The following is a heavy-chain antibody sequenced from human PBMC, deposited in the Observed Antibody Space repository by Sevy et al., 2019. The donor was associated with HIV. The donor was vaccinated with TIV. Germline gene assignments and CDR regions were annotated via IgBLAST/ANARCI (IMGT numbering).Heavy chain of an antibody. D-gene: IGHD3-10*01. CDR3: ARDNSGGYYYGVNWFDP. CDR2: ISSSGSTI. Sequence: GGFLRLSCAASGFTFSSYEMNWVRQAPGKGLEWVSYISSSGSTIYYADSVKGRFTISRDNAKNSLYLQMNSLRAEDTAVYYCARDNSGGYYYGVNWFDPWGQGTLVTVSS. CDR1: GFTFSSYE. V-gene: IGHV3-48*03. J-gene: IGHJ5*02.